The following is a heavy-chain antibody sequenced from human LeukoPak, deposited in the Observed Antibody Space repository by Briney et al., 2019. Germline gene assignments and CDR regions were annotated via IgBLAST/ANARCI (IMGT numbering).Heavy chain of an antibody. Sequence: PGGSLRLSCAASGNYWMHWVRQAPGKGLVWVSHINSDGSWTSYADSVKGRFTISRDNAKNSLYLQMNSLRAEDTALYYCAKDSRGGGATTFFDYWGQGTLVTVSS. CDR1: GNYW. D-gene: IGHD1-26*01. J-gene: IGHJ4*02. V-gene: IGHV3-74*01. CDR2: INSDGSWT. CDR3: AKDSRGGGATTFFDY.